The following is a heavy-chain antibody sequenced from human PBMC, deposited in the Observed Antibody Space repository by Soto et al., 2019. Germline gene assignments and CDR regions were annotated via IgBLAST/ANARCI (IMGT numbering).Heavy chain of an antibody. CDR2: ISYDGSNK. CDR1: GFTFSSYA. CDR3: ARDYDYGGKSWEYFQH. D-gene: IGHD4-17*01. V-gene: IGHV3-30-3*01. Sequence: QVQLVESGGGVVQPGRSLRLSCAASGFTFSSYAMHWVRQAPGKGLEWVAVISYDGSNKYYADSVKGRFTISRDNSKNTLYLQMNSLRAEDTAVYYCARDYDYGGKSWEYFQHWGQGTLVTVSS. J-gene: IGHJ1*01.